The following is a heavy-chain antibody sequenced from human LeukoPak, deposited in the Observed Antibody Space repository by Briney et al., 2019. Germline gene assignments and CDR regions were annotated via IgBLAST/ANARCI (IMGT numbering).Heavy chain of an antibody. CDR2: MYISGST. CDR1: GGSISGDF. V-gene: IGHV4-4*07. J-gene: IGHJ4*02. CDR3: ARTSGYSYGYGGFDY. D-gene: IGHD5-18*01. Sequence: PSETLSLTCTVSGGSISGDFWSWIRQPAGKGLEWIGRMYISGSTNYNPSLKSRVTISVDTSKNHFSLKLSSVTAADTAVYYCARTSGYSYGYGGFDYWGQGTLVTVSS.